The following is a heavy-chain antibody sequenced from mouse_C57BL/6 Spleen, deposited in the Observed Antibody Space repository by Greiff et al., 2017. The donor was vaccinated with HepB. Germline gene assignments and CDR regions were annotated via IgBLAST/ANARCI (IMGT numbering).Heavy chain of an antibody. J-gene: IGHJ3*01. D-gene: IGHD1-1*01. V-gene: IGHV5-6*01. CDR2: ISSGGSYT. CDR3: FGSSGAY. CDR1: GFTFSSYG. Sequence: VQLKQSGGDLVKPGGSLKLSCAASGFTFSSYGMSWVRQTPDKRLEWVATISSGGSYTYYPDSVKGRFTISRDNAKNTLYLQMSSLKSEDTAMYYCFGSSGAYWGQGTLVTVSA.